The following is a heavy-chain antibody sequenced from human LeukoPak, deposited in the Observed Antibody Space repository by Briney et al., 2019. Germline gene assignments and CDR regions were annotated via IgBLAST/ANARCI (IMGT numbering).Heavy chain of an antibody. V-gene: IGHV3-48*01. CDR2: ISSSGSTI. J-gene: IGHJ6*03. Sequence: GGSLRLSCAASGFTFSSYNMNWVRQAPGKGLEWVSYISSSGSTIYYADSVKGRFTISRDNSKNTLYLQMSSLRAEDTAVYYCAKGGGFDWLNYYYVDVWGKGTTVIISS. CDR3: AKGGGFDWLNYYYVDV. D-gene: IGHD3-9*01. CDR1: GFTFSSYN.